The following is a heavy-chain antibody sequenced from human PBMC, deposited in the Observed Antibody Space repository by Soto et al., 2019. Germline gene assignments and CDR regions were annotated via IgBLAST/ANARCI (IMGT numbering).Heavy chain of an antibody. CDR3: AHTMATRIFDY. CDR2: IYWDDDK. CDR1: GFSLITSGVG. Sequence: QITLKEAGPTLVKPTQTLTLTCSFSGFSLITSGVGVGWNRQPPGKALEWLALIYWDDDKSYSTSLKSRLTITKDTYRNQVVITMTNMDPADTATYYCAHTMATRIFDYWGQGTLVTVSS. V-gene: IGHV2-5*02. J-gene: IGHJ4*02.